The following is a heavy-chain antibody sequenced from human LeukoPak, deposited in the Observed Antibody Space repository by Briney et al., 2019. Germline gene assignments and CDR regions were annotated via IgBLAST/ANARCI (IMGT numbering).Heavy chain of an antibody. CDR2: ISGSGGLT. J-gene: IGHJ3*02. CDR3: AKEYYDYIWGSYRSDAFDI. V-gene: IGHV3-23*01. Sequence: GGSLRLSCAASGFPFNSYVMTWVRQAPGKGLEWVSVISGSGGLTYHADSVKGRFTVSRDNSKNTLYLQMNSLRAEDTAVYSCAKEYYDYIWGSYRSDAFDIWGQGTMVTVSS. D-gene: IGHD3-16*02. CDR1: GFPFNSYV.